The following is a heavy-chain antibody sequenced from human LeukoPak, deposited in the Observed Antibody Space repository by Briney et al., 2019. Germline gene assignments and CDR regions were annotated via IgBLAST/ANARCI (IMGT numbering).Heavy chain of an antibody. CDR3: AKDGPWRELLGY. V-gene: IGHV3-23*01. CDR1: GFTFSSYA. CDR2: ISGSGGST. J-gene: IGHJ4*02. D-gene: IGHD1-26*01. Sequence: QTGGSLRLSCAASGFTFSSYAMSWARHAPGKGLEWVSAISGSGGSTNYADSVKGRFTISRDNSKNTLYLQMNSLRAEETAVYYCAKDGPWRELLGYWGQGTLVTVSS.